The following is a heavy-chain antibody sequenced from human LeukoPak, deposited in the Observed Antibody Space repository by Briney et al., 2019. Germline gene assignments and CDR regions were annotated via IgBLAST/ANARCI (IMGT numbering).Heavy chain of an antibody. D-gene: IGHD4-17*01. V-gene: IGHV3-30*18. J-gene: IGHJ4*02. CDR2: LSYDGSNR. CDR1: GLTFSSFG. CDR3: AKDASTVTLHADY. Sequence: GRSLRLSCAASGLTFSSFGMHWVRQAPGKGLEWVAVLSYDGSNRYYADSVKGRFTISRDNSKNTLYLQMNSLRAEDTAVYYCAKDASTVTLHADYWGQGTLVTVSS.